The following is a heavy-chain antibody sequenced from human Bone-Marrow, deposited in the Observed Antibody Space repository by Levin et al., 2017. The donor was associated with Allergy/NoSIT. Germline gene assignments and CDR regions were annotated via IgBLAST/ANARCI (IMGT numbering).Heavy chain of an antibody. CDR2: IYYRDMT. Sequence: SETLSLTCSVSGDAITNYYWTWIRQPPGKGLEWIGYIYYRDMTSYSPSLQSRVDISIDTSMNQFSLRLTSVTAADTAVYFCARLSSFYDNTWGQGILVTVSS. CDR3: ARLSSFYDNT. D-gene: IGHD3-16*02. J-gene: IGHJ5*02. V-gene: IGHV4-59*08. CDR1: GDAITNYY.